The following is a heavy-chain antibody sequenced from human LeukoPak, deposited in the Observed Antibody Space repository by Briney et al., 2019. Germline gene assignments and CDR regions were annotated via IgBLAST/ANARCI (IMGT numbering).Heavy chain of an antibody. CDR2: IYSGGIT. Sequence: GGSLRLSCAASGFTVSSNYMSWVRQAPGKGLEWVSVIYSGGITYYADSVKGRFTISRDNSKNTLYLQMNSLRDEDTALYYCARDSGGGYSMDVWGQGTTVTVSS. CDR1: GFTVSSNY. J-gene: IGHJ6*02. D-gene: IGHD3-16*01. V-gene: IGHV3-66*01. CDR3: ARDSGGGYSMDV.